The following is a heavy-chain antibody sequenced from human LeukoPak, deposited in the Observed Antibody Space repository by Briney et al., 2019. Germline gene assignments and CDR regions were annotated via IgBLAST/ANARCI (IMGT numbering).Heavy chain of an antibody. CDR2: ISSSGSTI. D-gene: IGHD6-19*01. CDR3: ARERRSSGNDAFDI. CDR1: GFTFSDYY. J-gene: IGHJ3*02. Sequence: GGSLRLSCAASGFTFSDYYMSWIRQAPGKGLEWVSYISSSGSTIYYADSVKGRFTISRDNAKNSLYLQMNSLRAEDTAVYYCARERRSSGNDAFDIWGQGTMVTVSS. V-gene: IGHV3-11*01.